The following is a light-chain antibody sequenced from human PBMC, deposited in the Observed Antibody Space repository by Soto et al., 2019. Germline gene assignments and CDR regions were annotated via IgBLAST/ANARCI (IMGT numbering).Light chain of an antibody. V-gene: IGLV2-14*01. CDR3: SSYISSNTRV. CDR2: QVS. CDR1: SSDVGGYTY. Sequence: QSALTQPASVSGSPGQSITISCTGTSSDVGGYTYVSWYQQHPGKAPKLMIYQVSNRPSGISNRFSGSKSGNTASLTISGLQTEDEADYYCSSYISSNTRVFGGGTKLTVL. J-gene: IGLJ3*02.